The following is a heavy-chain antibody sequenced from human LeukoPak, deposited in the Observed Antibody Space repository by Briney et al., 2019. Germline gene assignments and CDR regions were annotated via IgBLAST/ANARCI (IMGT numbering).Heavy chain of an antibody. Sequence: SVKVSCKASGGTFSSYAISWVRQAPGQGLEWMGGIIPIFGTANYAQKFQGRVTITADESTSTAYMELSSLRSGDTAVYYCAGLLVVPAARRLFYYYYGMDVWGQGTTVTVSS. D-gene: IGHD2-2*01. V-gene: IGHV1-69*13. CDR1: GGTFSSYA. J-gene: IGHJ6*02. CDR3: AGLLVVPAARRLFYYYYGMDV. CDR2: IIPIFGTA.